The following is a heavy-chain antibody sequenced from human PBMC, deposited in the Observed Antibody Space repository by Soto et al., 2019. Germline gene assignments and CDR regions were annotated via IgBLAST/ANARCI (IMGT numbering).Heavy chain of an antibody. D-gene: IGHD3-10*01. Sequence: QVQLVESGGGVVQPGRSLRLSCAASGFTFSSYGMHWVRQAPGKGLEWVAVISYDGSNKYYADSVKGRFTISRDNSKNTLYLQMNSLRAEDTAVYYCAKDQFVSITSPFDYWGQGTLVTVSS. CDR2: ISYDGSNK. V-gene: IGHV3-30*18. CDR1: GFTFSSYG. J-gene: IGHJ4*02. CDR3: AKDQFVSITSPFDY.